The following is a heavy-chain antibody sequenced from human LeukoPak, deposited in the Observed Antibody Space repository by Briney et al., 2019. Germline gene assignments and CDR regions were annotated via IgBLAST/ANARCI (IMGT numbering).Heavy chain of an antibody. D-gene: IGHD4-17*01. CDR3: ARYGDPDAFDI. J-gene: IGHJ3*02. Sequence: RGSLRLSCAASGFTFSSYSMNWVRQAPGKGLEWVSSISSSSSYIYYADSVKGRFTISRDNAKNSLYLQMNSLRAEDTAVYYCARYGDPDAFDIWGQGTMVTVSS. CDR1: GFTFSSYS. CDR2: ISSSSSYI. V-gene: IGHV3-21*01.